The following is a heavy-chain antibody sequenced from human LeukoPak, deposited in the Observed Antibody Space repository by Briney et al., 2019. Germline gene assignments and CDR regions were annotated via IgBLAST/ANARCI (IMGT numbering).Heavy chain of an antibody. CDR3: AKEGDTSVGNYFDY. CDR2: ISGSVVTA. J-gene: IGHJ4*02. CDR1: GFTFSSYS. Sequence: GGSLRLSCAASGFTFSSYSMNWVRQAPGKGLEWVSAISGSVVTAYYADSVQGRFTISRDNSKNTLYLQMNSLSAEDTAVYYCAKEGDTSVGNYFDYWGQGTLVTVSS. V-gene: IGHV3-23*01. D-gene: IGHD3-22*01.